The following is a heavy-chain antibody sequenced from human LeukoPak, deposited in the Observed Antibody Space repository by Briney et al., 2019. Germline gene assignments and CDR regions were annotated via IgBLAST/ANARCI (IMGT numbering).Heavy chain of an antibody. CDR2: IYYSGST. Sequence: SETLSLTCTVSGGSISGHYWSWIRQPPGKGLEWIGYIYYSGSTYYNPSLKSRVTMSVDTSKNQFSLKLSSVTAVDTAVYYCASIAGGYSGHVDYWGQGTLVTVSS. J-gene: IGHJ4*02. CDR3: ASIAGGYSGHVDY. V-gene: IGHV4-59*04. D-gene: IGHD5-12*01. CDR1: GGSISGHY.